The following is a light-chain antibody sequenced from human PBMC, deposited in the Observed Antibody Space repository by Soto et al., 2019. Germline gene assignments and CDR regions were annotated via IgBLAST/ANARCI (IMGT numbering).Light chain of an antibody. V-gene: IGLV2-14*01. J-gene: IGLJ1*01. Sequence: QSALTQPASVSGSPGQSITISCTGTSSDVGGYSFVSWYQHHPGKAPRLLIYEVSDRPSGVSNRFSGSKSGNTASLTISGLQADDESDYYCSSYTSSSTYVFGTGTQLTVL. CDR2: EVS. CDR1: SSDVGGYSF. CDR3: SSYTSSSTYV.